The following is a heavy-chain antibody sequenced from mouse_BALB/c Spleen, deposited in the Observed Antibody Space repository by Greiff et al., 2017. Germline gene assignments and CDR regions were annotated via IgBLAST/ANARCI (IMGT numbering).Heavy chain of an antibody. J-gene: IGHJ3*01. CDR2: INSNGGST. V-gene: IGHV5-6-3*01. Sequence: EVKLVESGGGLVQPGGSLKLSCAASGFTFSSYGMSWVRQTPDKRLELVATINSNGGSTYYPDSVKGRFTISRDNAKNTLYLQMSSLKSEDTAMYYCARDRGEFAYWGQGTLVTVSA. CDR3: ARDRGEFAY. CDR1: GFTFSSYG.